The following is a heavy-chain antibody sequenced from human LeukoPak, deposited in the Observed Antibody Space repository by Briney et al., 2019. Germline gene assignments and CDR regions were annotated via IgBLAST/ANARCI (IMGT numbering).Heavy chain of an antibody. V-gene: IGHV3-9*01. CDR2: ITWNSGSR. Sequence: PGGTLRLSCAASGFTFRSYAMHWVRQAPGKGLEWVSGITWNSGSRDYADSVKGRFTISRDNAMNSLYLQMNSLRTEDTALYYCTKDLGYSYYWGQGTLVTVSS. D-gene: IGHD5-18*01. J-gene: IGHJ4*02. CDR1: GFTFRSYA. CDR3: TKDLGYSYY.